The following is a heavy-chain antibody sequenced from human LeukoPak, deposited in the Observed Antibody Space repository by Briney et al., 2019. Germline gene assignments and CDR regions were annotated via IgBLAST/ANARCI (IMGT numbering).Heavy chain of an antibody. J-gene: IGHJ4*02. V-gene: IGHV3-73*01. CDR1: GFTFSGSA. CDR2: IRSKANSYAT. Sequence: AGGSLRLSCAASGFTFSGSAMHWVRPASGKRLEWVGRIRSKANSYATAYAASVKGRFTISRDDSKNTTYLQMNSLKTEDTAVYYCTSGDPKYYYDSSGYYGYWGQGTLVTVSS. D-gene: IGHD3-22*01. CDR3: TSGDPKYYYDSSGYYGY.